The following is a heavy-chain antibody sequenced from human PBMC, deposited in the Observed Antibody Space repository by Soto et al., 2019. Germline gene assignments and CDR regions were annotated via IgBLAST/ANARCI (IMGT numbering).Heavy chain of an antibody. D-gene: IGHD5-18*01. CDR3: ARDTELPLGYSYGRGMDV. Sequence: GGSLRLSCAASGFTFSSYGMHWVRQAPGKGLEWVAVIWYDGSNKYYADSVKGRFTISRDNSKNTLYLQMNSLRAEDTAVYYCARDTELPLGYSYGRGMDVWGQGTTVTVSS. V-gene: IGHV3-33*01. CDR1: GFTFSSYG. CDR2: IWYDGSNK. J-gene: IGHJ6*02.